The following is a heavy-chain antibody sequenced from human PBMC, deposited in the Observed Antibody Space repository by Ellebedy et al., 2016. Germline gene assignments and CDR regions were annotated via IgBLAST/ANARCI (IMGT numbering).Heavy chain of an antibody. Sequence: GGSLRLXCAASGFTFSSYALHWVRQAPGKGLECVAVISYHGSYKYYADSVKGRFTISRDNSKNTLYLQMNSLRAEDTAVYYCARGSYDISFYYYMDVWGKGTTVTVSS. CDR3: ARGSYDISFYYYMDV. D-gene: IGHD3-9*01. J-gene: IGHJ6*03. CDR1: GFTFSSYA. V-gene: IGHV3-30-3*01. CDR2: ISYHGSYK.